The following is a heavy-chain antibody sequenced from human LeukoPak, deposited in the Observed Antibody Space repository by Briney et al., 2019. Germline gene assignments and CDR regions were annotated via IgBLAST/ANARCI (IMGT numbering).Heavy chain of an antibody. CDR3: ARVVSENSGYQGY. Sequence: PGGSLRLSCAASGFTFSSYWMHWVRQAPGKGLVWVSRINSDGSSTTYADSVKGRFTISRDNAKNTLYLQMNSLRAEDTAVHYCARVVSENSGYQGYWGQRTLVTVSS. CDR2: INSDGSST. CDR1: GFTFSSYW. J-gene: IGHJ4*02. V-gene: IGHV3-74*01. D-gene: IGHD3-22*01.